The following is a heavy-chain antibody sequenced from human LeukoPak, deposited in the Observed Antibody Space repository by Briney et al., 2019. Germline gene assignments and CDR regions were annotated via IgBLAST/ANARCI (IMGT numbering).Heavy chain of an antibody. CDR3: ARAQGIAVAGDY. CDR2: ISSSGSTI. J-gene: IGHJ4*02. Sequence: GGSLRLSCAASGFTFSSYSMNWVRQAPGKGLEWVSYISSSGSTIYYADSVKGRFTISRDNAKNSLYLQMNSLRAEDTAVYYCARAQGIAVAGDYWGQGTLVTVSS. D-gene: IGHD6-19*01. CDR1: GFTFSSYS. V-gene: IGHV3-48*04.